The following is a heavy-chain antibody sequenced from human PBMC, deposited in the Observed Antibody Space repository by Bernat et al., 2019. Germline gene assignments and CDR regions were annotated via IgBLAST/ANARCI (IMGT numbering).Heavy chain of an antibody. CDR2: IWYDGSNK. V-gene: IGHV3-33*01. CDR3: LASDYGSGSYYNPDAFDI. CDR1: GFTFSSYG. Sequence: QVQLVESGGGVVQPGRSLRLSCAASGFTFSSYGMHWVRQAPGKGLEWVAVIWYDGSNKYYADSVKGRFTISRDNSKNTLYLQMNSLRAEDTAVYYCLASDYGSGSYYNPDAFDIWGQGTMVTVSS. D-gene: IGHD3-10*01. J-gene: IGHJ3*02.